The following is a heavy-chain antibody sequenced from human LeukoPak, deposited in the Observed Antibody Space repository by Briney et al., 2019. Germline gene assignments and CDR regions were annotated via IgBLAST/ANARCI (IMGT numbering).Heavy chain of an antibody. J-gene: IGHJ3*02. CDR3: ARLVGATVLDAFDI. V-gene: IGHV3-20*04. D-gene: IGHD1-26*01. Sequence: PGGSLRLSCAASGYTFDDYGMSWVRQAPGKGLEWVSSINWNGGSTGYADSVKGRFTISRDNAKNSLYLQMNSLRAEDTALYYCARLVGATVLDAFDIWGQGTMVTVSS. CDR1: GYTFDDYG. CDR2: INWNGGST.